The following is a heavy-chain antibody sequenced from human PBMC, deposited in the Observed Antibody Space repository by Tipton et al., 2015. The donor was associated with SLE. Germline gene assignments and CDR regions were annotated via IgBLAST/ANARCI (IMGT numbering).Heavy chain of an antibody. CDR1: GFTFSSYW. CDR2: IKEDGSEK. V-gene: IGHV3-7*03. D-gene: IGHD4-17*01. CDR3: AKTEDFSDFYFDF. Sequence: SLRLSCAASGFTFSSYWMSWVRQAPGKGLEWVANIKEDGSEKYYVDSVKGRFTISRDNSKNTMYLQMNSLRAEDTAIYYCAKTEDFSDFYFDFWGQGTLVTVSS. J-gene: IGHJ4*02.